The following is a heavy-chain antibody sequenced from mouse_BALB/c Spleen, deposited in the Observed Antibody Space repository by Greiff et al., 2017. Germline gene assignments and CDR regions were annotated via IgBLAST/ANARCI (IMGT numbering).Heavy chain of an antibody. CDR1: GFTFSSYG. J-gene: IGHJ3*01. CDR3: ARDLGSSGPFAY. Sequence: EVMLVESGGGLVQPGGSLKLSCAASGFTFSSYGMSWVRQTPDKRLELVATINSNGGSTYYPDSVKGRFTISRDNAKNTLYLQMSSLKSEDTAMYYCARDLGSSGPFAYWGQGTLVTVSA. CDR2: INSNGGST. D-gene: IGHD3-1*01. V-gene: IGHV5-6-3*01.